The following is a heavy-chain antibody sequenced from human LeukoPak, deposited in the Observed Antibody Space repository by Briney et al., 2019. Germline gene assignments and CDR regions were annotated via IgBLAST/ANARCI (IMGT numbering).Heavy chain of an antibody. D-gene: IGHD2-15*01. CDR2: IHHSGST. V-gene: IGHV4-59*08. J-gene: IGHJ4*02. CDR1: GGSIGGYY. CDR3: ARLPSGGTRLDY. Sequence: PSETLSLTCTVSGGSIGGYYGSWIRQPPGKGLEWIGYIHHSGSTKYNPSLEGRVSMSVDTSKTQFSLKLNSVAAADTAVYYCARLPSGGTRLDYWGQGTLVTVSS.